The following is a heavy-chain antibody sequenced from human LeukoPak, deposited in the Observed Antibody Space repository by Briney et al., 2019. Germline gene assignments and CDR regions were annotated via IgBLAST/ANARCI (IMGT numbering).Heavy chain of an antibody. CDR2: IRSKANTYAT. V-gene: IGHV3-73*01. CDR3: TSPGTDFDY. J-gene: IGHJ4*02. Sequence: GGSLRLSCAASGFTFSDSAMHWVRQASGKGLEWVGRIRSKANTYATTYAASVKGRFSISRDDSKNTAYLQMNSLKTGDTAVYYCTSPGTDFDYWGQGTLVTVSS. CDR1: GFTFSDSA. D-gene: IGHD1-1*01.